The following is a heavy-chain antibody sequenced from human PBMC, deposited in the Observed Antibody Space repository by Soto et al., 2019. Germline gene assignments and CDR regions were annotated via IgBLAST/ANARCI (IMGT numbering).Heavy chain of an antibody. CDR1: GGSFSGYY. Sequence: QVQLQQWGAGLLKPSETLSLTCAVYGGSFSGYYWSWIRQPPGKGLEWIGEINHSGSTNYNPSLKSRVTISVDTSKNQFSLKLSSVTAADTAVYYCARLGYCSSTSCWTYSSSWYVDYWGQGTLVTVSS. CDR2: INHSGST. V-gene: IGHV4-34*01. CDR3: ARLGYCSSTSCWTYSSSWYVDY. D-gene: IGHD2-2*01. J-gene: IGHJ4*02.